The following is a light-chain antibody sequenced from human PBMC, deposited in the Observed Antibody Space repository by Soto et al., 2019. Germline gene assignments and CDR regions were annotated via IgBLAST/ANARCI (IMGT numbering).Light chain of an antibody. CDR1: IRDVGAYNL. Sequence: QSALTQPASVSGSAGQSITISCSGTIRDVGAYNLVSWYQQHPGTAPKLIIYEVRNRPSGISSRFSGSRSGNTASLTIAGLQAEDEGDYYCSSYTGRSTLVFGGGTKLTVL. CDR2: EVR. J-gene: IGLJ3*02. V-gene: IGLV2-14*01. CDR3: SSYTGRSTLV.